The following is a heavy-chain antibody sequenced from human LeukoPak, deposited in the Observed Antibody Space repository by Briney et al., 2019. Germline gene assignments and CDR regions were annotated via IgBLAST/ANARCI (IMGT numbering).Heavy chain of an antibody. Sequence: GGSLRLSCAASGFTFRNIWMTWVRQAPGKGLEWVGRIRSNSDGGTADYAAPVKGRFTISRDDSKTTLYLQLNSLKAEDTAVYYCTTATSVTTSWSWGQGTLVTISS. CDR2: IRSNSDGGTA. CDR1: GFTFRNIW. V-gene: IGHV3-15*01. CDR3: TTATSVTTSWS. J-gene: IGHJ4*02. D-gene: IGHD5-24*01.